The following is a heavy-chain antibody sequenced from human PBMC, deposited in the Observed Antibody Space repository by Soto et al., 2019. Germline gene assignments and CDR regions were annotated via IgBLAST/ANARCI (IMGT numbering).Heavy chain of an antibody. CDR2: IYPRDSDI. CDR3: ARSAFCGSGDKCPTALDY. CDR1: YW. V-gene: IGHV5-51*01. Sequence: YWIAWVSQVPGRGLEWMGIIYPRDSDIRYSPSFQGQVTISGDKSISTTYLQWSRLKASDTAMYYCARSAFCGSGDKCPTALDYWGQGALVTVSS. D-gene: IGHD2-21*01. J-gene: IGHJ4*02.